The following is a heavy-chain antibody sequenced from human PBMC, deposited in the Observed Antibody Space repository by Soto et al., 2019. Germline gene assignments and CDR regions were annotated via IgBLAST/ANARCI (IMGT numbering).Heavy chain of an antibody. CDR3: ARENYYDGSGYYYVWFDP. Sequence: ASVKVSCKASGYTFTSYGISWVRQAPGQGLEWMGWISAYNGNTNYAQKLQGRVTMTTDTSTSTAYMELRSLRSDDTAVYYCARENYYDGSGYYYVWFDPWGQGTLVTVSS. D-gene: IGHD3-22*01. CDR1: GYTFTSYG. J-gene: IGHJ5*02. CDR2: ISAYNGNT. V-gene: IGHV1-18*01.